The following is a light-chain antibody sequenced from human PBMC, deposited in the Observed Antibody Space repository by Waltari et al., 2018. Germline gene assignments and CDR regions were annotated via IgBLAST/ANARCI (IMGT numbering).Light chain of an antibody. CDR2: RAS. CDR3: QQHNSWPPWK. J-gene: IGKJ1*01. Sequence: EIVMTQSPGTLSVSPGERATLSCRASQSISSNLAWYQQKPGQAPRLLIYRASTRAAGIPARFSGSGSGTEFTLTISSMQSEDFAVYFCQQHNSWPPWKFGQGTTVDIK. CDR1: QSISSN. V-gene: IGKV3-15*01.